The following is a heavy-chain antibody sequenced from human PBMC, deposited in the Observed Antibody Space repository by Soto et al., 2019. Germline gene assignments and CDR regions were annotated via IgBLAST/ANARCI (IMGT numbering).Heavy chain of an antibody. V-gene: IGHV1-69*13. CDR2: IIPIFGTA. J-gene: IGHJ5*02. D-gene: IGHD3-22*01. CDR1: GGTFSSYA. Sequence: SVKVSCKASGGTFSSYAISWVRQAPGQGLEWMGGIIPIFGTANYAQKFQGRVTITADESTSTAYMELSSLRSEDTAVYYCATNERDYYDSSGYYYRWFDPWGQGTLVTVSS. CDR3: ATNERDYYDSSGYYYRWFDP.